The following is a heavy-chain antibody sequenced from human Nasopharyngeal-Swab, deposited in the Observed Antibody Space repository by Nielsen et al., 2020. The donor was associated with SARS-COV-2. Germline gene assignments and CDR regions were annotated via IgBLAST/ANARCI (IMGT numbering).Heavy chain of an antibody. D-gene: IGHD3-10*01. V-gene: IGHV3-20*04. CDR2: INWNGSST. CDR1: GFTFDDYG. J-gene: IGHJ5*01. CDR3: VKDRGVTGGYQNWFDS. Sequence: GESLKISCVASGFTFDDYGVSWVRQAPGKGLEWVSGINWNGSSTGHADSVKGRFTISRDNAKNSLFLQMNSLRAEDTAFYYCVKDRGVTGGYQNWFDSWGQGTLVTVSS.